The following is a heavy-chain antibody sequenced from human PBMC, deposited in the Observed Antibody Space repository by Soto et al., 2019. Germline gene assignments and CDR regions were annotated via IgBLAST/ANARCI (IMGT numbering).Heavy chain of an antibody. D-gene: IGHD3-9*01. J-gene: IGHJ3*02. CDR2: MNPNSGNT. CDR3: ARVLRYFDWSNDALDI. Sequence: ASVKVSCKASGYTFTSYDINWVRQATGQGLEWMGWMNPNSGNTGYAQKFQGRVTMTRNTSISTAYMELSSLRSEDTAVYYCARVLRYFDWSNDALDIWGQGTMVTVSS. CDR1: GYTFTSYD. V-gene: IGHV1-8*01.